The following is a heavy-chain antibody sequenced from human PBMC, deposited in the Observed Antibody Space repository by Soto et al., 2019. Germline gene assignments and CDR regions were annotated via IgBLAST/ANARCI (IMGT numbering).Heavy chain of an antibody. CDR2: IYYSGSS. CDR1: GGSISSYY. Sequence: SETLSLTCTVSGGSISSYYWSWIRQPPGKXLEWIGYIYYSGSSNYNPSLKSRVTISVDTSKNQFSLKLSSVTAADTAVYYCAREGSSSTSCYLPHDGYGMDAWGQRATVTLSS. J-gene: IGHJ6*02. V-gene: IGHV4-59*01. D-gene: IGHD2-2*01. CDR3: AREGSSSTSCYLPHDGYGMDA.